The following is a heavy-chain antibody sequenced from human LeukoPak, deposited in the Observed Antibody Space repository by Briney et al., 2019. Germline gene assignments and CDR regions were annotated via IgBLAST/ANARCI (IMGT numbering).Heavy chain of an antibody. CDR2: IYSGGST. V-gene: IGHV3-53*01. CDR3: ARFPLAAIHHYYYYGMDV. CDR1: GFTVSSNY. D-gene: IGHD2-15*01. J-gene: IGHJ6*02. Sequence: GGSLRLSCAASGFTVSSNYMSWVRQAPGKGLEWVSVIYSGGSTYYADSVKGRFTISRDNSKNTLYLQMNSLRAEDTAVYYCARFPLAAIHHYYYYGMDVWGQGTTVTVSS.